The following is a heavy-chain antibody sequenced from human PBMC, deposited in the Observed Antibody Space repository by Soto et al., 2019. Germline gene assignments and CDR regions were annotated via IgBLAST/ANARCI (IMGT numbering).Heavy chain of an antibody. Sequence: EVQLVQSGAEVKKPGESLKISCKGSGYSFTTYWIGWVRQLPGKGLEWMGIIYVGDSDTRYSPSFQGQVTISADKSISTAYLQWSSLKASDTAMYYCAKTIGGRFGEPSDWFDPWGQGTLVTVSS. D-gene: IGHD3-10*01. CDR2: IYVGDSDT. J-gene: IGHJ5*02. CDR3: AKTIGGRFGEPSDWFDP. V-gene: IGHV5-51*01. CDR1: GYSFTTYW.